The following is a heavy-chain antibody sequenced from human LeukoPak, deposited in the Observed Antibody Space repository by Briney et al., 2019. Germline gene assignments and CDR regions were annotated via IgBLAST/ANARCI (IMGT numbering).Heavy chain of an antibody. CDR1: GFTFSTYS. CDR2: ISGSSNYI. Sequence: GDSLRLSCAASGFTFSTYSMNWVRQAPGKGLEWVSSISGSSNYIYYADSVKGQFTISRDNAKKSVYLQMNSLRVDDTAVYYCARETYLNDYWGQGTLVTVSS. CDR3: ARETYLNDY. V-gene: IGHV3-21*01. J-gene: IGHJ4*02. D-gene: IGHD3-10*01.